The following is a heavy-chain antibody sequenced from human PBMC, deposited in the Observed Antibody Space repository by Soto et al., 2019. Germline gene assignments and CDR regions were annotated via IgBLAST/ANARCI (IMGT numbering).Heavy chain of an antibody. CDR3: ARDRKGSIFGVVIETGGWFDP. Sequence: EVQLVESGGGLVQPGGSLRLSCAASGFTFSSYWMSWVRQAPGKGLEWVANIKQDGSEKYYVDSVKGRFTISRDNAKNSLYLQMNSLRAEDTAVYYCARDRKGSIFGVVIETGGWFDPWGQGTLVTVS. CDR2: IKQDGSEK. CDR1: GFTFSSYW. D-gene: IGHD3-3*01. J-gene: IGHJ5*02. V-gene: IGHV3-7*05.